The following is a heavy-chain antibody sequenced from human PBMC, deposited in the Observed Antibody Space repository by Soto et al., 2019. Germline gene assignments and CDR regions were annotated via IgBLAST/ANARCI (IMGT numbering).Heavy chain of an antibody. Sequence: SETLSLTCAVYGGSFSGYYWSWIRQPPGKGLEWIGEINHSGSTNYNPSLKSRVTISVDTSKNQFSLKLSSVTAADTAVYYCARGLSVDTAMAYFDYWGQGTLVTVSS. CDR3: ARGLSVDTAMAYFDY. CDR1: GGSFSGYY. CDR2: INHSGST. V-gene: IGHV4-34*01. J-gene: IGHJ4*02. D-gene: IGHD5-18*01.